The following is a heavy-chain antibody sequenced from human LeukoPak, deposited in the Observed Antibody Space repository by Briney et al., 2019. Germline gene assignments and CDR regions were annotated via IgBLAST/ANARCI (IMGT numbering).Heavy chain of an antibody. D-gene: IGHD3-3*01. V-gene: IGHV3-15*01. CDR1: GFTFSNAW. Sequence: GGSLRLSCAASGFTFSNAWMSWVRQAPGKGLEWVGRIKSKTDGGTTDYAAPVKGRFTISRDDSKNTLYLQMNSLKTEDTAVYYCTTDPPVSRLLEWLLVPLDVWGKGTTVTVSS. J-gene: IGHJ6*04. CDR2: IKSKTDGGTT. CDR3: TTDPPVSRLLEWLLVPLDV.